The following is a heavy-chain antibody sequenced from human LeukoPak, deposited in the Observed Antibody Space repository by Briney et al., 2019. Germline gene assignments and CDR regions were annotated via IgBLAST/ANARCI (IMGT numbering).Heavy chain of an antibody. D-gene: IGHD6-19*01. CDR1: GFAFCNQA. V-gene: IGHV3-23*01. Sequence: PGGSLRLSCAASGFAFCNQAMGWVRQASGKGLEWVSVISDSGDITYYADSVKGRFTISRDNSKNTLFLQMNSLRAEDTAVYYCAKDARRTSGWYFFDYWGQGTLVTVSS. CDR2: ISDSGDIT. J-gene: IGHJ4*02. CDR3: AKDARRTSGWYFFDY.